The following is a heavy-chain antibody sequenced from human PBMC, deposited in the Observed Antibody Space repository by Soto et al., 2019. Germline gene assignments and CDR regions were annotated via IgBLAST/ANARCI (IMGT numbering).Heavy chain of an antibody. V-gene: IGHV4-59*08. CDR3: ALYCSSTSCPFDAFDI. J-gene: IGHJ3*02. CDR2: IYYSGRT. CDR1: GGSISSYY. D-gene: IGHD2-2*01. Sequence: SETLSLTCTVSGGSISSYYWSWIRQPPGKGLEWIGYIYYSGRTNYNPSLKSRVTISVDTSRNQFSLKLSSVTAADTAVYYCALYCSSTSCPFDAFDIWGQGTMVTVSS.